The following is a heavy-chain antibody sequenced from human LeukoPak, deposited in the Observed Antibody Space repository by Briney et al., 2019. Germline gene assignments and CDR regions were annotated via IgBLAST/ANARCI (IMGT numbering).Heavy chain of an antibody. CDR2: ISSSSSYI. D-gene: IGHD2-2*01. Sequence: GGSLRLSCAASGFTFSSYSMNWVRQAPGKGLEWVSSISSSSSYIYYADSVKGRFTISRDNAKNSLYLQMNSLRAEDTAVYYCARGGNCSSTSCSPAGDYFDYWGQGTLVTVSS. V-gene: IGHV3-21*01. J-gene: IGHJ4*02. CDR3: ARGGNCSSTSCSPAGDYFDY. CDR1: GFTFSSYS.